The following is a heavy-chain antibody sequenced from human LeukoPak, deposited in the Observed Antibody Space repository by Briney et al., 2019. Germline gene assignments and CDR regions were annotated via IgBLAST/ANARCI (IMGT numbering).Heavy chain of an antibody. Sequence: SETLSLTCTVSGGSISSYYWSWIRQPPGKGLEWIACISYSGSTKHNPSFKSRVTISVDTSKNQLSLKLSSVTAADTAVYYCAREPGFDSSGYLNWFDPWGQGTLVTVSS. D-gene: IGHD3-22*01. V-gene: IGHV4-59*01. CDR2: ISYSGST. CDR3: AREPGFDSSGYLNWFDP. CDR1: GGSISSYY. J-gene: IGHJ5*02.